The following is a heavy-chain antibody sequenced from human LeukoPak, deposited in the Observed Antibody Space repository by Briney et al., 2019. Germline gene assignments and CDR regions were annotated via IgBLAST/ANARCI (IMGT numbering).Heavy chain of an antibody. V-gene: IGHV3-30*18. CDR1: GFTFSSYG. Sequence: GRSLRLSCAASGFTFSSYGMHWVRQAPGKGLEWVAVIWYGGSNKYYADSVKGRFTISRDNSKNTLYLQMNSLRAEDTAVYYCAKDSGVDTAMVGSFDYWGQGTLVTVSS. D-gene: IGHD5-18*01. CDR3: AKDSGVDTAMVGSFDY. CDR2: IWYGGSNK. J-gene: IGHJ4*02.